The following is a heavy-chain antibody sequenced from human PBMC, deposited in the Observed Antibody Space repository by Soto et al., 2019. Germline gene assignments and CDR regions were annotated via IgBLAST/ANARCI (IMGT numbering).Heavy chain of an antibody. D-gene: IGHD3-22*01. Sequence: ASVKVSCXASGYTFTSYAMHWVRQAPGQRLEWMGWINAGNGNTKYSQKFQGRVTITRDTSASTAYMELSSLRSEDTAVYYCARREKYYYDSSGYNVGAFDYWGQGTLVTVSS. CDR3: ARREKYYYDSSGYNVGAFDY. V-gene: IGHV1-3*01. CDR1: GYTFTSYA. J-gene: IGHJ4*02. CDR2: INAGNGNT.